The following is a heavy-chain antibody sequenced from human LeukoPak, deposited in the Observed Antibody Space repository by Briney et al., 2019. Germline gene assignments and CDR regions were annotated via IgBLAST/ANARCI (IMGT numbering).Heavy chain of an antibody. Sequence: ASVKVSCKASGYSFTSYDINWVRQATGQGLEWMERMNPNSGNTGYAQKFQGRVTMTRNTSISTAYMELSSLRSEDTAVYYCARGHRTLGRPYYYYGMDVWGQGTTVTVSS. D-gene: IGHD3/OR15-3a*01. CDR1: GYSFTSYD. J-gene: IGHJ6*02. CDR2: MNPNSGNT. CDR3: ARGHRTLGRPYYYYGMDV. V-gene: IGHV1-8*01.